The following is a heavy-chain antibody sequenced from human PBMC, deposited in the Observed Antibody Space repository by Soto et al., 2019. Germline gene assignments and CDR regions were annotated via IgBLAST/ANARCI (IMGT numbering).Heavy chain of an antibody. CDR1: GFTFSNYA. CDR3: ATLNSFGSDY. CDR2: IYSDGSGP. J-gene: IGHJ4*02. Sequence: EVQLLESGGGLVQPGGSLRLSCAASGFTFSNYAMSWVRQAPGKGLEWVSRIYSDGSGPMYADSVKGRFTISRDNAKSTLYLQMNSLRAEDTAVYYCATLNSFGSDYWGRGTLVTVSS. D-gene: IGHD5-18*01. V-gene: IGHV3-23*03.